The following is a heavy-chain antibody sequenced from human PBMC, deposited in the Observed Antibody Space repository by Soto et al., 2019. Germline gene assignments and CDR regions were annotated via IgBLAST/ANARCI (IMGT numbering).Heavy chain of an antibody. CDR2: IYYSAST. CDR3: ARMSSSSGYRHQYFDY. CDR1: GGSISSYY. V-gene: IGHV4-59*01. D-gene: IGHD6-13*01. J-gene: IGHJ4*02. Sequence: SETLSLTCTVSGGSISSYYWSWLRQPPGKGLEWIGYIYYSASTNYNPSLNSRVTISVDTSKNLLSLKLSSVTAADTAVYCCARMSSSSGYRHQYFDYWGQGTLVTVSS.